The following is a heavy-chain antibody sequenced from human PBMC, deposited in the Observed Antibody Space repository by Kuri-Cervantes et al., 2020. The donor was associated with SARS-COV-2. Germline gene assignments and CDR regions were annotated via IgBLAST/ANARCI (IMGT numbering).Heavy chain of an antibody. J-gene: IGHJ6*02. CDR2: INHSGST. CDR1: GGSFSGYY. D-gene: IGHD6-19*01. CDR3: ARGRDKRYSSGSYYYYGMDV. V-gene: IGHV4-34*01. Sequence: LRLSCAVYGGSFSGYYWSWIRRPPGKGLEWIGEINHSGSTNYNPSLKSRVAISADTSKNQFSLKLSSVTAADTAVYYCARGRDKRYSSGSYYYYGMDVWGQGTTVTVSS.